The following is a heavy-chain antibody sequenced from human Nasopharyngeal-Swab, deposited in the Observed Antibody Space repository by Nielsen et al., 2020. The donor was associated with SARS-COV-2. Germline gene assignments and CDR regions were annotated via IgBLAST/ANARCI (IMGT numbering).Heavy chain of an antibody. CDR3: EKALGNYQEAFDI. CDR2: MSDSGGSR. D-gene: IGHD2-2*01. Sequence: WIRQPPGKGLEWVSGMSDSGGSRYYVDAVKGRFTIFRDNSKNTLFLQRNSLRADDTAIYYCEKALGNYQEAFDIWGQGTMVTVSS. J-gene: IGHJ3*02. V-gene: IGHV3-23*01.